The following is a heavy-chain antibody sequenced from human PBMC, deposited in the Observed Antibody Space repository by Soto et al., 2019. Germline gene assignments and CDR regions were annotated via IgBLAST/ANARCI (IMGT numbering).Heavy chain of an antibody. CDR3: ARRAAYYYDSSGYYYYLGNWFDP. D-gene: IGHD3-22*01. J-gene: IGHJ5*02. CDR2: INHSGST. Sequence: SETLSLTCAVYGGSFSGYYWSWIRQPPGKGLEWIGEINHSGSTNYNPSLKSRVTISVDTSKNQFSLKLSSVTAADTAVYYCARRAAYYYDSSGYYYYLGNWFDPWGQGTLVTVSS. V-gene: IGHV4-34*01. CDR1: GGSFSGYY.